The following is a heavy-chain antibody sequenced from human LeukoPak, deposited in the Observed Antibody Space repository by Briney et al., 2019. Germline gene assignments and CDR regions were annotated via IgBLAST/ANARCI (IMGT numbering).Heavy chain of an antibody. D-gene: IGHD4-17*01. J-gene: IGHJ4*02. CDR3: ARDPYGDSDFDY. CDR1: GFTFSSYW. Sequence: GGSLRVSCAASGFTFSSYWMSWVRQAPGKGLEWVANINRDGSEKYYVDSVKGRFTISRDNAKNSLYLRMNSLRAEDTAVYYCARDPYGDSDFDYWGQGTLVTVSS. V-gene: IGHV3-7*01. CDR2: INRDGSEK.